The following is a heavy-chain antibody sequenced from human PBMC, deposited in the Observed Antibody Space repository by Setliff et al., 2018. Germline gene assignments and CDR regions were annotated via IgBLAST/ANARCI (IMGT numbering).Heavy chain of an antibody. CDR1: GGSLSDYY. CDR3: AKFGPLDLTGDWAFDN. V-gene: IGHV4-34*01. D-gene: IGHD7-27*01. CDR2: INHSGST. Sequence: SETLSLTCTVYGGSLSDYYWSWIRQPPGKGLEWIVEINHSGSTNYSPSLKSRVTISVDMSKNQLSLKLSSVTAADTAAYYCAKFGPLDLTGDWAFDNWGQGTLVTVSS. J-gene: IGHJ4*02.